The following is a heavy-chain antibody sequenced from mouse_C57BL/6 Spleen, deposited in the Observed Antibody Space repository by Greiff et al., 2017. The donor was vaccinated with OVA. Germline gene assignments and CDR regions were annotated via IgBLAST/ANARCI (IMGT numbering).Heavy chain of an antibody. CDR3: ARRGLGEYFDV. CDR1: GYTFTDYY. CDR2: IYPGSGNT. J-gene: IGHJ1*03. D-gene: IGHD4-1*01. V-gene: IGHV1-76*01. Sequence: VQLQQSGAELVRPGASVKLSCKASGYTFTDYYINWVKQRPGQGLEWIARIYPGSGNTYYNEKFKGKATLTAEKSSSTAYMQLSSLTSEDSAVYFCARRGLGEYFDVWGTGTTVTVSS.